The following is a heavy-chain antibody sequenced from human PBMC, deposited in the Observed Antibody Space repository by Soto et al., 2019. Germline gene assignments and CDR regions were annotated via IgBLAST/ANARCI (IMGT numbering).Heavy chain of an antibody. Sequence: GPTLVNPTQTLTLTCTFSGFSLSTTAVGVGWVRQPPGKALEWLALIYWNDEKRYSPSLKNRLSITKDTSKTRVVLTMTNMDPLDTARYYCTHRRAGLNGVWGQGILVTVSS. D-gene: IGHD2-8*01. J-gene: IGHJ1*01. V-gene: IGHV2-5*01. CDR3: THRRAGLNGV. CDR1: GFSLSTTAVG. CDR2: IYWNDEK.